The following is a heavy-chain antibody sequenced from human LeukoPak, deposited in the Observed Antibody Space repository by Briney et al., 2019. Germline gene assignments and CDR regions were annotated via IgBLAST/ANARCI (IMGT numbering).Heavy chain of an antibody. Sequence: GGSLRLSCAASGFTFSSYGMHWVRQAPGKGLEWVAVISYDGSNKYYADSVKGRFTISRDNSKNTLYLQMNSLRAEDTAVYYCAKDLYSSGWYYFDYWGQGTLATVSS. CDR2: ISYDGSNK. CDR1: GFTFSSYG. D-gene: IGHD6-19*01. J-gene: IGHJ4*02. CDR3: AKDLYSSGWYYFDY. V-gene: IGHV3-30*18.